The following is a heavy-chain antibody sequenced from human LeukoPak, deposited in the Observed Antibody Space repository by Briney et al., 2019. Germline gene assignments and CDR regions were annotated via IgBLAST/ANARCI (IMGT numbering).Heavy chain of an antibody. CDR3: ASGSDYGDYGYDFDY. CDR1: GFIFSSYA. V-gene: IGHV3-23*01. CDR2: ISGSGGST. Sequence: GGSLRLSCAASGFIFSSYAMSWVRQAPGKGLEWVSTISGSGGSTYYADSVKGRFTISRDNSKNTLYLQMNSLRAEDTAVYYCASGSDYGDYGYDFDYWGQGTLVTVSS. D-gene: IGHD4-17*01. J-gene: IGHJ4*02.